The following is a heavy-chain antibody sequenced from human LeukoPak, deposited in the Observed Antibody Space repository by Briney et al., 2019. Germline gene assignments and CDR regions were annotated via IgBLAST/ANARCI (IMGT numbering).Heavy chain of an antibody. CDR1: GFTVSNNY. V-gene: IGHV3-53*01. D-gene: IGHD6-13*01. CDR3: ARDLPGSSSTDDAFDV. J-gene: IGHJ3*01. Sequence: PGGSLRLSCAASGFTVSNNYMSWVRQAPGKGLEWVSLIYSDGTTLYADSVKGRFTISRDNSKNTLYLQMNSLRAEDTAVYYCARDLPGSSSTDDAFDVWGQGTMVTVSS. CDR2: IYSDGTT.